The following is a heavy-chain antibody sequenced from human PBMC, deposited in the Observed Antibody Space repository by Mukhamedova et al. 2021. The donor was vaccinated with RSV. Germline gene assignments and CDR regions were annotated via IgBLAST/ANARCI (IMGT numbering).Heavy chain of an antibody. V-gene: IGHV3-23*01. CDR2: GHT. Sequence: GHTYDADSVKGRFTISRDNSKNTLYLQMNSLRVEDTAVYYCAKQYYYASGAFIFYFDSWGQGSLVTVSS. J-gene: IGHJ4*02. CDR3: AKQYYYASGAFIFYFDS. D-gene: IGHD3-10*01.